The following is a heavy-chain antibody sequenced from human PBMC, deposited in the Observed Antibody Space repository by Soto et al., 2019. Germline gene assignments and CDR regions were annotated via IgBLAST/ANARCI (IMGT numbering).Heavy chain of an antibody. CDR2: ISSSSSYI. V-gene: IGHV3-21*01. CDR1: GFTFSSYS. J-gene: IGHJ6*02. D-gene: IGHD6-13*01. CDR3: ASRRNSTIAAAGTSKDYYYYGMDV. Sequence: GGSLRLSCAASGFTFSSYSMNWVRQAPGKGLEWVSSISSSSSYIYYADSVKGRFTISRDNAKNSLYLQMNSLRAEDTAVYYCASRRNSTIAAAGTSKDYYYYGMDVWGQGTTVTVSS.